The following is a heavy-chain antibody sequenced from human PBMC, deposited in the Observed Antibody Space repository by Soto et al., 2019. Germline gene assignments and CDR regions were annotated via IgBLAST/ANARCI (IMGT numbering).Heavy chain of an antibody. V-gene: IGHV4-4*02. CDR1: GDSISSSKW. CDR3: ARHPSDFWFDP. J-gene: IGHJ5*02. CDR2: IYHSGST. D-gene: IGHD2-21*02. Sequence: SETLSLTCAVSGDSISSSKWWSWVRQPPGKGLEWIGEIYHSGSTNYNPSLKSRVTVSVDTSKNQFSLKLSSVTAADTAVYYCARHPSDFWFDPWGQGTLVTVSS.